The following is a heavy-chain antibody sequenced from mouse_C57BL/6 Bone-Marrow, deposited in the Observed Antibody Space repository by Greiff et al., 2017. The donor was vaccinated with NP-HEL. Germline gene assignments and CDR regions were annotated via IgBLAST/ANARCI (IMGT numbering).Heavy chain of an antibody. CDR2: IRSKSNNYAT. J-gene: IGHJ4*01. V-gene: IGHV10-1*01. CDR1: GFSFNTYA. D-gene: IGHD1-1*01. Sequence: DVNLWESGRGVVQPKGSLKLSCAASGFSFNTYAMNWVRQAPGKGLEWVARIRSKSNNYATYYADSVKDRFTISRDDSESMLYLQMNNLKTEDTAMYYCVRILTAMDYWGQGTSVTVSS. CDR3: VRILTAMDY.